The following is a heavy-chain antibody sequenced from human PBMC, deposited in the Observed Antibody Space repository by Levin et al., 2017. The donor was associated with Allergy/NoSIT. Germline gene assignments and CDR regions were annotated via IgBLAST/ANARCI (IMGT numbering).Heavy chain of an antibody. J-gene: IGHJ6*03. CDR3: ASRLLRFLEWLPDRNYYYYMDV. V-gene: IGHV1-69*13. Sequence: SVKVSCKASGGTFSSYAISWVRQAPGQGLEWMGGIIPIFGTANYAQKFQGRVTITADESTSTAYMELSSLRSEDTAVYYCASRLLRFLEWLPDRNYYYYMDVWGKGTTVTVSS. CDR1: GGTFSSYA. CDR2: IIPIFGTA. D-gene: IGHD3-3*01.